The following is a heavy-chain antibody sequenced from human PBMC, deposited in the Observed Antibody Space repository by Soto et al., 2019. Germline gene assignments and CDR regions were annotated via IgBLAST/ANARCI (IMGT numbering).Heavy chain of an antibody. V-gene: IGHV1-8*01. Sequence: ASVKVSCKASGYTFTSYDINWVRQATGQGLEWMGWMNPNSGNTGYAQKIQGRVTMTRNTSISTANVELSSLRSEDTAVYYFAGGRTAETYYYDSSGYYYFDYWGQGTLVTVSS. J-gene: IGHJ4*02. CDR1: GYTFTSYD. CDR3: AGGRTAETYYYDSSGYYYFDY. D-gene: IGHD3-22*01. CDR2: MNPNSGNT.